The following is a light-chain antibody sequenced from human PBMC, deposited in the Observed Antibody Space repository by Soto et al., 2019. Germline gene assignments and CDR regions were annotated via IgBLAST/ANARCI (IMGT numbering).Light chain of an antibody. CDR2: GAS. Sequence: EIVMTQSQATLFVSPGASATLSCRASQSVSRHLDWYQQKPGQAPRLLIYGASSRATGIPDRFSGSGSGTDFTLTISRLEPEEFAVYYCKQYGSSPQTFGQGTKVGIK. J-gene: IGKJ1*01. V-gene: IGKV3-20*01. CDR3: KQYGSSPQT. CDR1: QSVSRH.